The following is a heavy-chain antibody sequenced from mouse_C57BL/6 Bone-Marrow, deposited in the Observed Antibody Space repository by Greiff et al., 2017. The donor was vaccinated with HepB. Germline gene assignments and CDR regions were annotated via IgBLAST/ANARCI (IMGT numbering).Heavy chain of an antibody. J-gene: IGHJ4*01. CDR2: IYPGDGDT. V-gene: IGHV1-82*01. CDR3: ASYYYGSSLYAMDY. CDR1: GYAFSSSW. D-gene: IGHD1-1*01. Sequence: VQLQQSGPELVKPGASVKISCKASGYAFSSSWMNWVKQRPGKGLAWIGRIYPGDGDTNYNGKVKGKATLTADKSSSTAYMQLSSLTSEDSAVYVCASYYYGSSLYAMDYWGQGTSVTGSS.